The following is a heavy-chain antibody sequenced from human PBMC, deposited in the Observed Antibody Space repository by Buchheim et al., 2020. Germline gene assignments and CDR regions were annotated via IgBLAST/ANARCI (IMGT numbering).Heavy chain of an antibody. CDR2: IYYSGST. V-gene: IGHV4-30-4*01. J-gene: IGHJ5*02. CDR1: GGSISSGDYY. Sequence: QVQLQESGPGLVKPSQTLSLTCTVSGGSISSGDYYWIWIRQPPGKGLEWIGYIYYSGSTYYNPSLKSRVTFSVDKSKNQFSLKLSSVTAADTAVYYCARDLMVRGAYNWFDPWGQGTL. CDR3: ARDLMVRGAYNWFDP. D-gene: IGHD3-10*01.